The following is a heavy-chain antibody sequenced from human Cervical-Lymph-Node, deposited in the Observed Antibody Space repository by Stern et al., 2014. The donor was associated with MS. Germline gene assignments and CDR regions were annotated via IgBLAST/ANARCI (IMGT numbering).Heavy chain of an antibody. J-gene: IGHJ4*02. V-gene: IGHV5-51*01. CDR3: ARDYGDYAFDY. D-gene: IGHD4-17*01. Sequence: VQLVQSGAEVKKPGESLKISCKGSGNRFTANCIAWVRQMPGKGLEWMGIIYHGDSDTRYRPSFQGQVTISADKSISTAYLQWSSLKASDTAMYYCARDYGDYAFDYWGQGTLVTVSS. CDR1: GNRFTANC. CDR2: IYHGDSDT.